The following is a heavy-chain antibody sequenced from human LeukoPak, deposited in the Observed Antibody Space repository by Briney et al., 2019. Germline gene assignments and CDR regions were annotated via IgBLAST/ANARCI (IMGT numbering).Heavy chain of an antibody. D-gene: IGHD4-17*01. J-gene: IGHJ4*02. Sequence: TGGSLRLSCAASGFTFSSYEMSWVRQAPGKGLEWVSYISSSGSTIYYADSVKGRFTISRDNAKNSLYLQMNSLRAEDTAVYYCAVTTGLIDDYWGQGTLVTVSS. V-gene: IGHV3-48*03. CDR2: ISSSGSTI. CDR3: AVTTGLIDDY. CDR1: GFTFSSYE.